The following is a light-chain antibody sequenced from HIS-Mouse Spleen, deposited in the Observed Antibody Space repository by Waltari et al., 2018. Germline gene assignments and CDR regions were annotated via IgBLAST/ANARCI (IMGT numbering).Light chain of an antibody. J-gene: IGLJ2*01. CDR2: DDS. Sequence: SYVLTQPPSVSVAPGQTARITCGGTNIGSKSVHWYQQKPGQAPVLVVYDDSDRPSGIPERFSGSNSGNTATLTISRVEAGDEADYYCQVWDSSSDVVFGGGTKLTVL. CDR3: QVWDSSSDVV. CDR1: NIGSKS. V-gene: IGLV3-21*02.